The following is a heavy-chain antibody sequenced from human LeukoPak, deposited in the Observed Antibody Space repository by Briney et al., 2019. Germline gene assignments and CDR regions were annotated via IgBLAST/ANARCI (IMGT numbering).Heavy chain of an antibody. CDR1: GGSISSGHYY. CDR3: ARGPYSYDSSGAFDI. CDR2: ISSSGST. Sequence: SETLSLTCTVSGGSISSGHYYWSWIRQPAGKGLEWIGRISSSGSTNYNPSLKSRVTISVDTSKNQFSLKLSSVTAADTAVYFCARGPYSYDSSGAFDIWGQGTMVTVSS. V-gene: IGHV4-61*02. J-gene: IGHJ3*02. D-gene: IGHD3-22*01.